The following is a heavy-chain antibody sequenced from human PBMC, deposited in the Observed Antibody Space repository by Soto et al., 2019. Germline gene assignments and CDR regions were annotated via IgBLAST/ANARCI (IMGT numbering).Heavy chain of an antibody. J-gene: IGHJ4*02. CDR3: ARAGSSSSTSFDY. Sequence: GGSLRLSCAASGFTFSSYSMNWVRQAPGKGPEWVSSISSSSSYIYYADSVKGRFTISRDNAKNSLYLQMNSLRAEDTAVYYCARAGSSSSTSFDYWGQGTLVTVSS. CDR1: GFTFSSYS. CDR2: ISSSSSYI. D-gene: IGHD6-6*01. V-gene: IGHV3-21*01.